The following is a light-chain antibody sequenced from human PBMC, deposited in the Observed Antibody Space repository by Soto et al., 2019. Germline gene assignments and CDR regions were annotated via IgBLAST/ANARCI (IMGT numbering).Light chain of an antibody. CDR3: QQYNSYSWT. CDR2: KAS. J-gene: IGKJ1*01. V-gene: IGKV1-5*03. CDR1: QSISSW. Sequence: DIQMNQSPSTLSASVGDRVTITCRASQSISSWLAWYQQKPGKAPKLLIYKASSLESGVPSRFSGSGSGTEFTLTISSLQPDDFATYYCQQYNSYSWTFGQGTKVDNK.